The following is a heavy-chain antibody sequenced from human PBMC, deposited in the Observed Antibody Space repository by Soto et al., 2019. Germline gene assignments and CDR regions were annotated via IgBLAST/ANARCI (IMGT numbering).Heavy chain of an antibody. V-gene: IGHV3-23*01. J-gene: IGHJ1*01. CDR1: GFTFSSYA. D-gene: IGHD6-13*01. CDR3: AKDQAAAGTISRYFQH. Sequence: EVQLLESGGGLVQPEGSLRLSCAASGFTFSSYAMSWVRQAPGKGLEWVSGISDGGGTTYYADSVKGRFTISRDNSKNTLYLQVNSLRAEDTAVYYCAKDQAAAGTISRYFQHWGQGTLVTVSS. CDR2: ISDGGGTT.